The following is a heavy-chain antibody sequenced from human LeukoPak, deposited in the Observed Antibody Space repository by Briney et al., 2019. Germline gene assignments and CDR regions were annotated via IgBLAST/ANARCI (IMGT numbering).Heavy chain of an antibody. J-gene: IGHJ4*02. V-gene: IGHV1-18*01. CDR3: ARRRLISLTIFGADFDY. Sequence: ASVKVSCKASDYTFTNYGISWVRQAPGQGLEWMGWIGAYNGNTNYAQKFQGRVTMPTDTSTSTAYMELRSLRSDDTAVYYCARRRLISLTIFGADFDYWGQGTLVTVSS. CDR1: DYTFTNYG. CDR2: IGAYNGNT. D-gene: IGHD3-3*01.